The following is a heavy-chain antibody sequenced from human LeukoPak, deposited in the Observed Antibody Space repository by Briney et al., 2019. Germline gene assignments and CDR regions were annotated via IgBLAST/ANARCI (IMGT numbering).Heavy chain of an antibody. V-gene: IGHV3-23*01. CDR1: GFTFTSYS. J-gene: IGHJ4*02. CDR2: ISGGGGST. CDR3: AKDRYSGSPWYFDY. Sequence: PGGSLGLSCAASGFTFTSYSMNWVRQAPGKGLEWVSTISGGGGSTYYADSVKGRFTISRDNSKNTLYLQVNSLRAEDTAVYYCAKDRYSGSPWYFDYWGQGTLVTVSS. D-gene: IGHD1-26*01.